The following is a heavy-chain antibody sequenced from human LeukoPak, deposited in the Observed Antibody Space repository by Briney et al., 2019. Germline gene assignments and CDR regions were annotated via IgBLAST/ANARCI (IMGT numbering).Heavy chain of an antibody. D-gene: IGHD6-19*01. CDR2: ISSSGSTI. CDR3: ARVGGSGWYYFDY. V-gene: IGHV3-48*04. CDR1: GFTFSSYG. J-gene: IGHJ4*02. Sequence: GGSLRRSCAASGFTFSSYGMHWVRQAPGKGLEWGSYISSSGSTIHYADSVKGRFTITRDNAKNSLYLQMNSLRAEDTAVYYCARVGGSGWYYFDYWGQGTLVTVSS.